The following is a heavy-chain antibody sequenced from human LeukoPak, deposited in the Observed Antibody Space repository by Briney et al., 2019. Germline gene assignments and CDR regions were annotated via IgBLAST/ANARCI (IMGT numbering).Heavy chain of an antibody. Sequence: QPGGSLRLSCAASGFTFDSYAMNWVRQAPGRGLEWVSAISGGGDSTYYADSVKGRFTISRDNSKNTLFLQMNSLRDDDTAVYYCVRGVGVSRFNYFDPWGQGTLVIVSS. J-gene: IGHJ5*02. CDR2: ISGGGDST. D-gene: IGHD6-13*01. V-gene: IGHV3-23*01. CDR3: VRGVGVSRFNYFDP. CDR1: GFTFDSYA.